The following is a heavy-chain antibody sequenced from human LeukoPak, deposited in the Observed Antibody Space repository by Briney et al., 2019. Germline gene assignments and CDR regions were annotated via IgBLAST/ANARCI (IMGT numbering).Heavy chain of an antibody. V-gene: IGHV3-48*04. CDR3: ARDNHYYYDSSGWIDY. J-gene: IGHJ4*02. Sequence: GGSLRLSCAASGFNFKTYNMNWVRQAPGKGLEWVSYISDSSSTIYYADSVKGRFTISRDNAKSSLYLQMNSLRAEDTAVYYCARDNHYYYDSSGWIDYWGQGTPVTVSS. D-gene: IGHD3-22*01. CDR2: ISDSSSTI. CDR1: GFNFKTYN.